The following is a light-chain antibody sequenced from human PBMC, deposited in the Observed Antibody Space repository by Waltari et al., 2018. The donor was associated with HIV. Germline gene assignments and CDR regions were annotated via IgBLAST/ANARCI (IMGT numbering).Light chain of an antibody. V-gene: IGKV3-15*01. CDR2: DAP. Sequence: EKVMTQSPATLSVSPGERATFTCRASQSVNNNLAWYQQKPGQAPRLLIYDAPTRATNIPARFSGSGSGTDFTLTISSLQSEDFAVYLCQQYANWPFTFGQGTRLEIK. CDR3: QQYANWPFT. CDR1: QSVNNN. J-gene: IGKJ5*01.